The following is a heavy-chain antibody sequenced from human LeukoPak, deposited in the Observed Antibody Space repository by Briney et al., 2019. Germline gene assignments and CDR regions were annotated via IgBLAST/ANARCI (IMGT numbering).Heavy chain of an antibody. D-gene: IGHD2-2*01. CDR1: GFTFSSYS. J-gene: IGHJ5*02. V-gene: IGHV3-48*01. Sequence: LGGSLRLSCAASGFTFSSYSMNWVRQAPGKGPEWVSYISSSSSTIYYADSVKGRFTISRDNAKNSLYLQMNSLRAEDTAVYYCARGGFCSSTSCSSWFDPWGQGTLVTVSS. CDR3: ARGGFCSSTSCSSWFDP. CDR2: ISSSSSTI.